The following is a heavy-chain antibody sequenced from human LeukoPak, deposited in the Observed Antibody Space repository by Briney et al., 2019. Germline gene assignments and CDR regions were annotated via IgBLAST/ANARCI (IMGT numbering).Heavy chain of an antibody. D-gene: IGHD5-18*01. CDR1: GFIFSNYS. V-gene: IGHV3-21*01. Sequence: GGSLRLSCAASGFIFSNYSMNWVRQAPGKGLEWVSSISSSSSYIFYADSVKGRFTISRDNAKNSLYLQVNSLRAEDTAVYYCVRDSLVGYGHRYFDCWGQGTLVTVSS. CDR2: ISSSSSYI. CDR3: VRDSLVGYGHRYFDC. J-gene: IGHJ4*02.